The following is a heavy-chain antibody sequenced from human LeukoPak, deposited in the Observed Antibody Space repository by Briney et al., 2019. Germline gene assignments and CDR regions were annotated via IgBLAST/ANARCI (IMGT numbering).Heavy chain of an antibody. CDR1: GFTFSSYG. D-gene: IGHD3-22*01. CDR2: ISYDGTNK. Sequence: GRSLRLSCAASGFTFSSYGMHWVRQAPGKGLEWVAVISYDGTNKYYADSAKGRFTISRDDSKNTLYLQMNSLRAEDPALYYCAKSLFQDNSGYFDYWGQGTLVTVSS. V-gene: IGHV3-30*18. J-gene: IGHJ4*02. CDR3: AKSLFQDNSGYFDY.